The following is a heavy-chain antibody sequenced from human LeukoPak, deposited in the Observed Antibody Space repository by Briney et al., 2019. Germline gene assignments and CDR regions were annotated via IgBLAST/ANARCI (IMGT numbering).Heavy chain of an antibody. Sequence: GGSLRLSCAASGFTFDDYAMHWVRQAPGKGLEWVSGISWNSGSIGYADSVKGRFTISRDNAKNSLYLQMNSLRAEDMALYYCAKSYYGSAKRAQNAFDIWGQGTMVTVSS. CDR3: AKSYYGSAKRAQNAFDI. J-gene: IGHJ3*02. CDR1: GFTFDDYA. D-gene: IGHD3-10*01. CDR2: ISWNSGSI. V-gene: IGHV3-9*03.